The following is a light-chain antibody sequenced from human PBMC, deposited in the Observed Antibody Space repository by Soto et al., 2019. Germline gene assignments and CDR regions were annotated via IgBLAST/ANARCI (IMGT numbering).Light chain of an antibody. V-gene: IGLV4-69*01. CDR1: SGHSNYA. CDR2: LNSDGSH. CDR3: QTWGTGFWV. Sequence: QLVLTQSPSASASLGASVKLTCTLSSGHSNYAIAWHQQQSEKGPRFLMKLNSDGSHSKGDGIPDRFSGSSSGAERYLTISSLQSEDEADYYCQTWGTGFWVFGGGTKLTVL. J-gene: IGLJ3*02.